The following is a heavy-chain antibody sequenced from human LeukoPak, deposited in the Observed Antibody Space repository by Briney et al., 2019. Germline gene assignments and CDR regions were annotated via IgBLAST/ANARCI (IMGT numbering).Heavy chain of an antibody. D-gene: IGHD3-22*01. CDR3: AREVEVRGYHDSSGYPQA. Sequence: PGGSLRLSCAASGFTFSSYAMHWVRQAPGKGLEWVAVISYDGSNKYYADSVKGRFTISRDNSKNTLYLQMNSLRAEDTAVYYCAREVEVRGYHDSSGYPQAWGQGTLVTVSS. V-gene: IGHV3-30-3*01. CDR2: ISYDGSNK. CDR1: GFTFSSYA. J-gene: IGHJ5*02.